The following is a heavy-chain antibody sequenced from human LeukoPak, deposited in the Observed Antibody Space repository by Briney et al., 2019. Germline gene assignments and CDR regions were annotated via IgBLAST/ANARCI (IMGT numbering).Heavy chain of an antibody. CDR2: ITTSSSDM. CDR3: ARDWYTAERWTIYYSYYIDV. V-gene: IGHV3-21*01. CDR1: GFTFSVYS. D-gene: IGHD4-23*01. Sequence: PGGSLRLSCAASGFTFSVYSMNWVRQAPGKGLEWVSSITTSSSDMYYADSVKGRFTISRDNAKNSLFLQMNSLRAGDTAVYYCARDWYTAERWTIYYSYYIDVWGKGTTVTVSS. J-gene: IGHJ6*03.